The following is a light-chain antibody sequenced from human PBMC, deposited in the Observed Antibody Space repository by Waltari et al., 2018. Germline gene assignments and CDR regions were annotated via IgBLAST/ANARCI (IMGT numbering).Light chain of an antibody. V-gene: IGKV3-15*01. J-gene: IGKJ2*01. CDR2: GAS. Sequence: EIVMTQSPATLSVSPGERATRSCRASKSVKSNLGCYQQKPGHAPRLLIYGASTRVTGIPARFSCSGSGTEFTLTISSLQSEDPAVYFCQQYNIRPPDTFGQGTKLEIK. CDR1: KSVKSN. CDR3: QQYNIRPPDT.